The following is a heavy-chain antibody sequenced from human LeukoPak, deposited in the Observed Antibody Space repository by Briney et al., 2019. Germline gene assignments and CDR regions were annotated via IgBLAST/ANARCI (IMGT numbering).Heavy chain of an antibody. CDR1: GYTFTSYG. D-gene: IGHD3-10*01. CDR2: ISAYNGNT. CDR3: ARERYYGSGGYYTYGMDV. V-gene: IGHV1-18*01. Sequence: ASVKVSCKASGYTFTSYGISWVRQAPGQGLEWMGWISAYNGNTNYAQKLQGRVTMTTDTSTSTAYMELRSLRSDDTAVYYCARERYYGSGGYYTYGMDVWGQGTTVTVSS. J-gene: IGHJ6*02.